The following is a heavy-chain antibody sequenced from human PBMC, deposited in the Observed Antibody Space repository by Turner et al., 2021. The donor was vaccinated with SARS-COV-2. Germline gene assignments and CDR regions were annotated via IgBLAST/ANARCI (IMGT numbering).Heavy chain of an antibody. CDR2: FDPEDGET. V-gene: IGHV1-24*01. J-gene: IGHJ6*02. CDR3: ATGVAVTGTPSEYYYYYGMDV. Sequence: QVQLVQSGAEVKKPGASVKVSCKVSGYTLTELSMPWVRQAPGKGLECMGGFDPEDGETIYAQKFQGRVTMTEDTSTDTAYMELSSLRSEDTAVYYCATGVAVTGTPSEYYYYYGMDVWGQGTTVTVSS. D-gene: IGHD6-19*01. CDR1: GYTLTELS.